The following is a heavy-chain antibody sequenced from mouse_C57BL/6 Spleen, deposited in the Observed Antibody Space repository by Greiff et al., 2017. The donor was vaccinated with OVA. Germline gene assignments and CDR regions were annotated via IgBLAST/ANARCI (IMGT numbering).Heavy chain of an antibody. D-gene: IGHD1-1*01. CDR1: GYTFTSYW. J-gene: IGHJ4*01. CDR2: IHPNSGST. Sequence: QVQLQQPGAELVKPGASVKLSCKASGYTFTSYWMHWVKQRPGQGLEWIGMIHPNSGSTNYNEKFKSKATLTVDKSSSAAYMQRSSLTAEDSAVYYGARWKDYGSSDYAMDYWGQGTSVTVSS. CDR3: ARWKDYGSSDYAMDY. V-gene: IGHV1-64*01.